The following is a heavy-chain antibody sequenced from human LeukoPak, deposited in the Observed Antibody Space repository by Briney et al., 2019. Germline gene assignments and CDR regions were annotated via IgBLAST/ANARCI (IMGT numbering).Heavy chain of an antibody. CDR2: IYPGDSDT. V-gene: IGHV5-51*01. J-gene: IGHJ4*02. CDR1: GYSFTSYW. D-gene: IGHD4-17*01. CDR3: ARSNGDYTTDY. Sequence: GEALKISCKGSGYSFTSYWIGWGRQMPGKGLELGGIIYPGDSDTRDSPSFQCQVTISADKSISTAYLQWSSLKASDTAMYYCARSNGDYTTDYWGQGTLVTVSS.